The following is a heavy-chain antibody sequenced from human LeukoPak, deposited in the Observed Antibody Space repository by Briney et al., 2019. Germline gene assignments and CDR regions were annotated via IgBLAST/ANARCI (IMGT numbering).Heavy chain of an antibody. D-gene: IGHD3-22*01. V-gene: IGHV4-59*11. CDR3: VRDEGLSGYPDY. Sequence: PETLSLTCSVSGGSISNHYWSWIRQSPEKGLEWIGRFYSSGTTNYNPSLRSRVSLSGDESKNQLSLKLYSVTAADTAVYYCVRDEGLSGYPDYWGQGTLVTVSS. J-gene: IGHJ4*02. CDR1: GGSISNHY. CDR2: FYSSGTT.